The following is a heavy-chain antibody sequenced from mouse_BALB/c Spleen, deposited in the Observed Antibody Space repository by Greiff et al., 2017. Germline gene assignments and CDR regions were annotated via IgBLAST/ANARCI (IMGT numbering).Heavy chain of an antibody. V-gene: IGHV1-80*01. J-gene: IGHJ3*01. CDR1: GYAFSSYW. CDR3: KGLGGAY. CDR2: IYPGDGDT. Sequence: VQLQQSGAELVRPGSSVKISCKASGYAFSSYWMNWVKQRPGQGLEWIGQIYPGDGDTEYAPKFQGKATMTADTSSNTAYLQLSRLTSEDTAVYYCKGLGGAYWGQGTLVTVSA. D-gene: IGHD3-3*01.